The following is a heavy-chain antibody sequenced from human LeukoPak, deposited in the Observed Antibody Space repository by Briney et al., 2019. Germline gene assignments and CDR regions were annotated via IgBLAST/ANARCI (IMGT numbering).Heavy chain of an antibody. J-gene: IGHJ4*02. D-gene: IGHD3-16*01. CDR3: SVSSVGGNTPDFDY. CDR1: GGSFSGYY. Sequence: SETLSLTCAVYGGSFSGYYWSWIRQPPGKGLEWMGEINHSGSTNYNPSLKSRVTISVDTSKNQFSLKLSSVTAADTAGYYCSVSSVGGNTPDFDYWGQGTLVTVSS. V-gene: IGHV4-34*01. CDR2: INHSGST.